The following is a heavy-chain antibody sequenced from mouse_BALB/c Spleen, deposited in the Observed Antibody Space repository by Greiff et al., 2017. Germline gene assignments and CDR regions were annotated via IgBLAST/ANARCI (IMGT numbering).Heavy chain of an antibody. CDR2: ISYDGSN. V-gene: IGHV3-6*02. Sequence: DVQLVESGPGLVKPSQSLSLTCSVTGYSITSGYYWNWIRQFPGNKLEWMGYISYDGSNNYNPSLKNRISITRDTSKNQFFLKLNSVTTEDTATYYCARDGYDYYYAMDYWGQGTSVTVSS. CDR1: GYSITSGYY. CDR3: ARDGYDYYYAMDY. D-gene: IGHD2-2*01. J-gene: IGHJ4*01.